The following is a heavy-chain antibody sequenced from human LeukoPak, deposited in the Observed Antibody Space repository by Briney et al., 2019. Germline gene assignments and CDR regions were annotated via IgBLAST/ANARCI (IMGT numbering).Heavy chain of an antibody. D-gene: IGHD1-26*01. Sequence: ASVKVSCKASGGTFSSYAISWVRQAPGQGLEWMGGIIPIFGTASYAQKFQGRVTMTRDTSTSTVYMELSSLRSEDTAVYYCASFPVGATTTFDFDYWGQGTLVTVSS. V-gene: IGHV1-69*05. J-gene: IGHJ4*02. CDR2: IIPIFGTA. CDR1: GGTFSSYA. CDR3: ASFPVGATTTFDFDY.